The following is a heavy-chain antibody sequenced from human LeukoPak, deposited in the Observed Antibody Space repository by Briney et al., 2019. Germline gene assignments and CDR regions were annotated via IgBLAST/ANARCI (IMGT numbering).Heavy chain of an antibody. V-gene: IGHV3-7*03. CDR1: GFTFSSYG. D-gene: IGHD5-12*01. J-gene: IGHJ4*02. CDR3: ARDGLYSGYGGFDY. Sequence: TGGSLRLSCAASGFTFSSYGMSWVRQAPGKGLEWVANIKQDGSEKYYVDSVKGRFTISRDNSKNTLYLQMNSLRAEDTAVYYCARDGLYSGYGGFDYWGQGTLVTVSS. CDR2: IKQDGSEK.